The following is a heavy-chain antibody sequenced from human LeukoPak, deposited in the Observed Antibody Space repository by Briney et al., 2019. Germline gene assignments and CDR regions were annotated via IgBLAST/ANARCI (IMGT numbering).Heavy chain of an antibody. CDR2: ISAYNGNT. CDR3: ARVVFGDTMVRGVKDGAFDI. J-gene: IGHJ3*02. D-gene: IGHD3-10*01. Sequence: ASVKVSCKASGYTFTSYGISWVRQAPGQGLEWMGWISAYNGNTNYAQKLQGRVTMTTDTSTSTAYMELRSLRSDDPAVYYCARVVFGDTMVRGVKDGAFDIWGQGTMVTVSS. CDR1: GYTFTSYG. V-gene: IGHV1-18*01.